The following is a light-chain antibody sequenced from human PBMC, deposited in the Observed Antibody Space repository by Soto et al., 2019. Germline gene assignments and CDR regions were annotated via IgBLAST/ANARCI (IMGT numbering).Light chain of an antibody. V-gene: IGKV3-20*01. CDR2: GAS. J-gene: IGKJ1*01. CDR1: QSVNSNY. Sequence: EIVLTQSPGTLSLSPGERAMLSCRASQSVNSNYLAWYQQKPGQAPRLLIYGASSRATGIPDRFSGSGSGTDFTLPISRLEHEDSAVYYCQQYGMPPLTFGQGTKVDIK. CDR3: QQYGMPPLT.